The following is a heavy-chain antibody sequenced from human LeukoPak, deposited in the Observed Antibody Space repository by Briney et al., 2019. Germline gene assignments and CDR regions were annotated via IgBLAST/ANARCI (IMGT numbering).Heavy chain of an antibody. CDR2: IRSKANSYAT. D-gene: IGHD3-22*01. CDR3: TRSGDPHYYDSSGISW. J-gene: IGHJ4*02. V-gene: IGHV3-73*01. CDR1: GFTFSGSA. Sequence: GGSLKLSCAASGFTFSGSAMHWVRQASGKGLEWVGRIRSKANSYATAYAASVKGRFTISRDDSKNTAYLQMNSLKTEDTAVYYCTRSGDPHYYDSSGISWWGQGTLVTVSS.